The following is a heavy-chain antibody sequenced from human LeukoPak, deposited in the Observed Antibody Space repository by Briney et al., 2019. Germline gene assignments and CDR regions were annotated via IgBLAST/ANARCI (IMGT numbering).Heavy chain of an antibody. Sequence: SETLSLTXTVSGGSICSYYWSWIRQTPGKGLEWIGYIYYSGSTNYNPSLKSRVTISVDTSKNQFSLKLSSVTAADTAVYYCASYNWKGFDYWGQGTLVTVSS. CDR1: GGSICSYY. CDR3: ASYNWKGFDY. V-gene: IGHV4-59*01. CDR2: IYYSGST. D-gene: IGHD1-20*01. J-gene: IGHJ4*02.